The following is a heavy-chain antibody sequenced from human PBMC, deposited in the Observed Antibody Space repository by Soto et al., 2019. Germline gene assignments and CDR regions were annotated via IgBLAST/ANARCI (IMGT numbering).Heavy chain of an antibody. CDR1: GFTFSSSE. V-gene: IGHV3-48*03. CDR2: IHPGGQTI. J-gene: IGHJ3*01. CDR3: ARRGSR. D-gene: IGHD2-15*01. Sequence: GGSLRLSCAASGFTFSSSEMYWVRQATGKGLEWISYIHPGGQTIFYAESVKGRFTISRDNAKHSVYLQMNSLRAEHTAVYYCARRGSRWGRGTKVTVSS.